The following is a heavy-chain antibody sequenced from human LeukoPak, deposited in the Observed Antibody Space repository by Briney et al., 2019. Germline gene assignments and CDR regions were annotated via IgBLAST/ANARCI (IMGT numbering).Heavy chain of an antibody. V-gene: IGHV4-4*07. D-gene: IGHD2-2*01. CDR3: ARDLKAYQLPQSEYYYYYYMEV. CDR2: IYTGGST. J-gene: IGHJ6*03. Sequence: SETLSLTCTVSGGSISSYYWSWIRQPAGKGLEWIGRIYTGGSTNYNPSLKSRVTMSVDTSNNQFSLKLSSVTAADTAVYYCARDLKAYQLPQSEYYYYYYMEVRGKGTTVTVSS. CDR1: GGSISSYY.